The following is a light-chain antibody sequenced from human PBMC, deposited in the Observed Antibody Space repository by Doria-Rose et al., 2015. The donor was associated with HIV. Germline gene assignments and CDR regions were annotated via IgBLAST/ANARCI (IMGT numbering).Light chain of an antibody. CDR1: QSVSANY. Sequence: TQSPGTLSLSPGERATLSCRASQSVSANYLAWYQQRPGQSPRLLIYGASSRATDIPDRFSGSGSGTDFTLTISRLEPEDSAVYYCHQYASSRTFGQGTKVGIK. CDR2: GAS. J-gene: IGKJ1*01. CDR3: HQYASSRT. V-gene: IGKV3-20*01.